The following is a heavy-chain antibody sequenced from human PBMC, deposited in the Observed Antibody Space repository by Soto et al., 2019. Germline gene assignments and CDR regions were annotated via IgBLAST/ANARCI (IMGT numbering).Heavy chain of an antibody. CDR3: ARRWGYAFDI. CDR1: GGSISSYY. CDR2: IHYSGNT. Sequence: QVQLQESGPGLVKPSETLSLTCTVSGGSISSYYWSWIRQPPGKGLEWIGYIHYSGNTTYNPPLKSRVTISVDTSKNQFSLKLSSVTAADTAVYYCARRWGYAFDIWGQGTMVTVSS. V-gene: IGHV4-59*08. D-gene: IGHD1-26*01. J-gene: IGHJ3*02.